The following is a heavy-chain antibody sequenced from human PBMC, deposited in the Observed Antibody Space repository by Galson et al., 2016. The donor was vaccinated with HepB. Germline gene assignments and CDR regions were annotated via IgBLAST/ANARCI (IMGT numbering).Heavy chain of an antibody. V-gene: IGHV4-31*03. CDR3: SRYPYDYDNSGYA. CDR2: LYYSGST. CDR1: NGSINGIGFY. J-gene: IGHJ5*02. D-gene: IGHD3-22*01. Sequence: TLSLTCTVSNGSINGIGFYWSWIRQHPGKGLEWIGYLYYSGSTYYNPSPKSRVSISVDTPKNQFSLEVTSVTAADTAVYYCSRYPYDYDNSGYAWGPGTLVTVSS.